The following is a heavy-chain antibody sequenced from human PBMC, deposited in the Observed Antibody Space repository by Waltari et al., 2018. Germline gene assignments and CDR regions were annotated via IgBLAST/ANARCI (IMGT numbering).Heavy chain of an antibody. CDR2: IYHSGST. V-gene: IGHV4-38-2*01. J-gene: IGHJ4*02. CDR3: ARASGDLEGYYFDY. D-gene: IGHD3-10*01. Sequence: QVQLQESGPGLVKPSETLSLTCAVPGYSISSGYYWGWIRQPPGKGLEWIGSIYHSGSTYYNPSLKSRVTISVDTSKNQFSLKLSSVTAADTAVYYCARASGDLEGYYFDYWGQGTLVTVSS. CDR1: GYSISSGYY.